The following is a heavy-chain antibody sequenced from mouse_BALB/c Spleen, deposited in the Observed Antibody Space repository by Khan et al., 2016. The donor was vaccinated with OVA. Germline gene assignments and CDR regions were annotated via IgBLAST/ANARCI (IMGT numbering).Heavy chain of an antibody. CDR2: ISSTGST. J-gene: IGHJ4*01. Sequence: VQLMESGPGLVKPSQSLSLTCTVTGYSITSDYAWNWIRQFPGNKLEWMGYISSTGSTSYNPSLKSRISITRDTSKNQFFLHLNSVTTEDTATYYCARSLYYSDSYAMDYWGLGTSCTVSS. V-gene: IGHV3-2*02. CDR1: GYSITSDYA. CDR3: ARSLYYSDSYAMDY. D-gene: IGHD2-13*01.